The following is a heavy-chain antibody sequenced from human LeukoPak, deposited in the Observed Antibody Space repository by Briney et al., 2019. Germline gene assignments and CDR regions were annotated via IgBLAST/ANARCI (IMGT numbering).Heavy chain of an antibody. V-gene: IGHV1-24*01. D-gene: IGHD3-3*01. J-gene: IGHJ4*02. CDR2: FDPEDGET. CDR1: GYTLTELS. Sequence: ASVKVSCKVSGYTLTELSMHWVRQAPGKGLERMGGFDPEDGETIYAQKFQGRVTMTEDTSTDTAYMELSSLRSEDTAVYYCATSKRRFLEWLLDYWGQGTLVTVSS. CDR3: ATSKRRFLEWLLDY.